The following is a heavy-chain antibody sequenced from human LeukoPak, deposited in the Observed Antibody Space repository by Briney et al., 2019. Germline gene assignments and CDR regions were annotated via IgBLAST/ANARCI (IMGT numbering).Heavy chain of an antibody. V-gene: IGHV3-23*01. Sequence: SGGSLRLSCAASGFRFSSYAMSWVRQAPGKGLEWVSGISGSGGSTNYADSVKGRFTISRDNSKNTLYLQMNSLRAEDTAVYYCAKDGGIAARLVDHWGQGTLVTVPS. CDR1: GFRFSSYA. J-gene: IGHJ4*02. D-gene: IGHD6-6*01. CDR3: AKDGGIAARLVDH. CDR2: ISGSGGST.